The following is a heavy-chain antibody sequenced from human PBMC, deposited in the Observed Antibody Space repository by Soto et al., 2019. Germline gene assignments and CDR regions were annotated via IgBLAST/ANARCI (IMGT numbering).Heavy chain of an antibody. V-gene: IGHV3-74*01. CDR2: INSDGSST. Sequence: GGSLRLSCAASGFTFSSYWMHWVRQAPGKGLVWVSRINSDGSSTSYADSVKGRFTISRDNAKNTLYLQMNSLRAEDTAVYYCARFGIAAPPDYWGQGTLVTVSS. CDR1: GFTFSSYW. CDR3: ARFGIAAPPDY. J-gene: IGHJ4*02. D-gene: IGHD6-13*01.